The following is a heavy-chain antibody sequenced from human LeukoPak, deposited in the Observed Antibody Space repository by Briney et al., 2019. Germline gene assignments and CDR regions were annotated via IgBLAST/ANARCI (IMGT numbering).Heavy chain of an antibody. CDR1: GGSISSHN. CDR3: ARLRTYYYDSSGYPNPLLDY. V-gene: IGHV4-59*08. CDR2: IYYSGST. J-gene: IGHJ4*02. D-gene: IGHD3-22*01. Sequence: PSETLSLTCSVSGGSISSHNWSWIRQPPGKGLEWIGYIYYSGSTNYNPSLKSRVTISVDTSKNQFSLKLSSVTAADTAVYYCARLRTYYYDSSGYPNPLLDYWGQGTLVTVSS.